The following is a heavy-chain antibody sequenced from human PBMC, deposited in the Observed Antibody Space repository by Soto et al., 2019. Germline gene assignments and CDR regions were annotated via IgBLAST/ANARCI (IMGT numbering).Heavy chain of an antibody. CDR1: GGSISSSSYY. D-gene: IGHD2-15*01. Sequence: QLQLQESGPGLVKPSETLSLTCTVSGGSISSSSYYWGWIRQPPGKGLEWIGSIYYSGSTYYNPSLKSRVTISVDTSKNQFSLKLSSVTAADTAVYYCARPVYCSGGSCYYFDYWGQGTLVTVSS. CDR2: IYYSGST. V-gene: IGHV4-39*01. CDR3: ARPVYCSGGSCYYFDY. J-gene: IGHJ4*02.